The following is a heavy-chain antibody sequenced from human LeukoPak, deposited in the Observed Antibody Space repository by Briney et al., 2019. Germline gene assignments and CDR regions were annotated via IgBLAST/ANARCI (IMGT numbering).Heavy chain of an antibody. CDR3: ARDGPYSTSATHPP. D-gene: IGHD6-6*01. V-gene: IGHV3-7*03. Sequence: PGGSLRLSCAASVFTFSSSWMSWVRQAPGKGLEWVANIKQDGSEKYYVGSVKGRFTISRDNAKNSLYLQMDSLRAEDTAVYHCARDGPYSTSATHPPWGQGTLVTVSS. CDR2: IKQDGSEK. J-gene: IGHJ5*02. CDR1: VFTFSSSW.